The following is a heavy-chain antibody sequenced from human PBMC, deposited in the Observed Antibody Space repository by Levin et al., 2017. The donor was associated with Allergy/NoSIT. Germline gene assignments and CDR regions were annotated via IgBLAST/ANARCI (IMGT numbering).Heavy chain of an antibody. CDR3: GRLQLAIDS. CDR2: ISYDGSNE. CDR1: GFTFSMFA. J-gene: IGHJ4*02. Sequence: GGSLRLSCAASGFTFSMFAMHWVRQAPGKGLEWVAVISYDGSNEYYADSVKGRFTVSRDNSKSTLYLQMNNLRTEDTAVYYCGRLQLAIDSWGLGTLVTVSS. V-gene: IGHV3-30-3*01. D-gene: IGHD1-1*01.